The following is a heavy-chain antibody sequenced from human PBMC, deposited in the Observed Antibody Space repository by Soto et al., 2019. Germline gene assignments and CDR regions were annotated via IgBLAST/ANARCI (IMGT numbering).Heavy chain of an antibody. CDR3: ARDGTYNWV. CDR2: IYSGGAT. CDR1: GFTVSNNY. D-gene: IGHD1-1*01. J-gene: IGHJ4*02. Sequence: EVQLVESGGGLVQPGGSLRLSCAASGFTVSNNYMRWVRQAPGKGLEWVSLIYSGGATYYADSVKGRFTIARDNSKNTPDLQMNSLKDEDTAVYYCARDGTYNWVGGQGILVTVSS. V-gene: IGHV3-66*01.